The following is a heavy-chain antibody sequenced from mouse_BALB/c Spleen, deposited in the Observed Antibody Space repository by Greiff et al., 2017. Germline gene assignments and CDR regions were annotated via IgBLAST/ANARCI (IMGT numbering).Heavy chain of an antibody. D-gene: IGHD2-3*01. CDR1: GYAFSSSW. CDR3: ARDGHSYYAMDY. J-gene: IGHJ4*01. V-gene: IGHV1-82*01. Sequence: QVQLKQSGPELVKPGASVKISCKASGYAFSSSWMNWVKQRPGQGLEWIGRIYPGDGDTNYNGKFKGKATLTADKSSSTAYMQLSSLTSVDSAVYFCARDGHSYYAMDYWGQGTSVTVSS. CDR2: IYPGDGDT.